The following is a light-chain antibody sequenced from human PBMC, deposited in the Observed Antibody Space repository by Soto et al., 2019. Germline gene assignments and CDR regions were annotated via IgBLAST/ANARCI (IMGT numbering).Light chain of an antibody. J-gene: IGKJ1*01. V-gene: IGKV3-11*01. CDR1: HNISSW. CDR2: DLS. Sequence: IELTQSPATLSVSPGDRASLTCRASHNISSWLILYQQQPGPAPKLLIYDLSSRATGIPARFSGSGSGADVAIPTSSREPQDVVAYYCRQRNSWPWTFGQGTKVDIK. CDR3: RQRNSWPWT.